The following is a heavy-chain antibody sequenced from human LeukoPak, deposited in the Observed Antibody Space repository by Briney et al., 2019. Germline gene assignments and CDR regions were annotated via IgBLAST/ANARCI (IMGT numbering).Heavy chain of an antibody. CDR2: ISSSSSTI. D-gene: IGHD5-12*01. J-gene: IGHJ4*02. Sequence: GGSLRLSCAASGFTFSGYSMNWVRQAPGKGLEWVSYISSSSSTIYYADSVKGRFTISRVNAKNSLYLQMNSLRAEDTAVYYCATSFWLRAGYWGQGTLVTVSS. V-gene: IGHV3-48*01. CDR3: ATSFWLRAGY. CDR1: GFTFSGYS.